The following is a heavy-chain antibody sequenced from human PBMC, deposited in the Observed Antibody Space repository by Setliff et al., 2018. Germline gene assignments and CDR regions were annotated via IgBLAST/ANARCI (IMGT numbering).Heavy chain of an antibody. V-gene: IGHV4-4*07. CDR3: AREQWLDPPGYYYMDV. CDR2: IYIGGSA. J-gene: IGHJ6*03. Sequence: SETLSLTCTVSGGSISSYYWSWIRQPAGKGLEWIGHIYIGGSANYNPSLKSRVTMSIDTSKNQFSLKLDSVTAVDMAVYYCAREQWLDPPGYYYMDVWAKGTTVTVSS. CDR1: GGSISSYY. D-gene: IGHD6-19*01.